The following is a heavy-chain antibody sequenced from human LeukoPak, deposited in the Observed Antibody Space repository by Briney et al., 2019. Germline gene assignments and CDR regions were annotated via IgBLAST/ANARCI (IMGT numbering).Heavy chain of an antibody. CDR3: ARGRAAAAGKGYYYYYMDV. CDR1: GYTFTGYY. J-gene: IGHJ6*03. CDR2: IKPNSGGT. D-gene: IGHD6-13*01. V-gene: IGHV1-2*02. Sequence: ASVKVSCKASGYTFTGYYMHWVRQAPGQGLEWMGWIKPNSGGTNYAQKFQGRVTMTRDTSISTAYMELSRLRSDDTAVYYCARGRAAAAGKGYYYYYMDVWGKRTTVTVSS.